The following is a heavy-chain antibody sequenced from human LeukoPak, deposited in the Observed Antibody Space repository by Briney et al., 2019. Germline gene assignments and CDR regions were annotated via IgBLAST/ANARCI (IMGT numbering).Heavy chain of an antibody. Sequence: ASVKVSCKASGYTFTSCYILWVRQAPGQGLEWMGIINPSGGSTNYAQKFQGRVTMTRDMSTSTVYMELSSLRSEDTAVYYCARDRSTTYCDSWGQGTLVTVSS. D-gene: IGHD1-1*01. CDR1: GYTFTSCY. CDR3: ARDRSTTYCDS. J-gene: IGHJ4*02. CDR2: INPSGGST. V-gene: IGHV1-46*01.